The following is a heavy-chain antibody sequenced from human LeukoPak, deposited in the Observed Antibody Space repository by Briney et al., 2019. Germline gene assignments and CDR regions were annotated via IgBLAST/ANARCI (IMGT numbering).Heavy chain of an antibody. CDR3: ARVVDHDYSDYYLDY. CDR2: IYSGGSP. V-gene: IGHV3-53*01. J-gene: IGHJ4*02. Sequence: QPGGSLRLSCAASGFTFSSYEMNWVRQAPGKGLEWVSVIYSGGSPYYADSVKGRFTISRDNSKNTLYLQMNSLRAEDTAVYYCARVVDHDYSDYYLDYWGQGTLVTVSS. CDR1: GFTFSSYE. D-gene: IGHD4-11*01.